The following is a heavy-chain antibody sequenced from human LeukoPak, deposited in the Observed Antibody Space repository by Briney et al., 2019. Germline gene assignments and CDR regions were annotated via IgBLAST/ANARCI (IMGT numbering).Heavy chain of an antibody. CDR2: LYYSGST. V-gene: IGHV4-39*01. Sequence: SETLSLTCSASGGSISTPTYFWAWIRQPPGKGLEWIVSLYYSGSTYYNPSLKSRVTISVDTSKNQFSLKLSSVTAADTAVYYCARLVRLGYCSGDSCPGFDYWGQGTLVTVSS. CDR1: GGSISTPTYF. CDR3: ARLVRLGYCSGDSCPGFDY. J-gene: IGHJ4*02. D-gene: IGHD2-15*01.